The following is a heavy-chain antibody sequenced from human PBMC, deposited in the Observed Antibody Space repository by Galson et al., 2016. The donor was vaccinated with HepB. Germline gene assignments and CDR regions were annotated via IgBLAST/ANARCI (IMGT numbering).Heavy chain of an antibody. Sequence: SLRLSCAASGFTFSTYDMHWVRQAPGKGLEWVAVISYDGSKIYYADSVKGRFSISRDNSKNTLYLQMNSLRAEETAAYYCARDEGLLTAYYRPGCDYWGQGILVTVSS. V-gene: IGHV3-30*03. CDR3: ARDEGLLTAYYRPGCDY. J-gene: IGHJ4*02. CDR1: GFTFSTYD. CDR2: ISYDGSKI. D-gene: IGHD3-9*01.